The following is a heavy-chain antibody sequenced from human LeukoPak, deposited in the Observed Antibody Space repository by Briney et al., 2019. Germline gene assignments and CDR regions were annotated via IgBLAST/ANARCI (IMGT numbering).Heavy chain of an antibody. CDR2: ISGSGGST. CDR3: AKDLIPYYYDSSGYLPTLDY. J-gene: IGHJ4*02. CDR1: GFTFSSYA. Sequence: GGSLRLSCAASGFTFSSYAMSWVRQAPGKGLESVSAISGSGGSTYYADSVKGRFTISRDNSKNTLYLQMNSLRAEDTAVYYCAKDLIPYYYDSSGYLPTLDYWGQGTLVTVSS. D-gene: IGHD3-22*01. V-gene: IGHV3-23*01.